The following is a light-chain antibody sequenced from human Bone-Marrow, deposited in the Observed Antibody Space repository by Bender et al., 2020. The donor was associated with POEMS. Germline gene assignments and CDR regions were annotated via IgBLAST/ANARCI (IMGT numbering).Light chain of an antibody. CDR2: KDT. Sequence: SYELTQPPSVSVSPGQMARTTCSGEALSKKYVYWYQQKPGQFPMLMIYKDTERPSGSPERFSGSSSGTIASLTISGVQAEDEADYYCLSQDISDTYWGFGAGAKLTVL. J-gene: IGLJ3*02. CDR3: LSQDISDTYWG. CDR1: ALSKKY. V-gene: IGLV3-16*01.